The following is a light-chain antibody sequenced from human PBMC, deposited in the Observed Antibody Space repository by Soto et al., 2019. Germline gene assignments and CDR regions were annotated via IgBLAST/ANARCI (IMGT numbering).Light chain of an antibody. Sequence: QSVLTQPASVSGSPGQSITISCTGISSDVGSYNLVSWYQQHPGKAPKLMIYEGSKRPSGVSNRFSGSKSGNTASLTISGLQAEDEADYYCCSYAGSSTFAFGTGTKVTVL. CDR1: SSDVGSYNL. CDR2: EGS. V-gene: IGLV2-23*01. CDR3: CSYAGSSTFA. J-gene: IGLJ1*01.